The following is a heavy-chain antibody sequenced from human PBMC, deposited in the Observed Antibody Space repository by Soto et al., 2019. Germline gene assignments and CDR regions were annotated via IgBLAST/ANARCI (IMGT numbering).Heavy chain of an antibody. J-gene: IGHJ6*02. CDR2: IIPIFGTA. CDR3: AWGGIAAAHAYYYYFGLDG. V-gene: IGHV1-69*01. Sequence: QVQLVQSGAEVKKPGSSVKVSCKASGGTFSSYAISWVRQAPGQGLEWMGGIIPIFGTANYAQKFQGRVKINADESTSQAYMGAGRLRSEDTAVEYWAWGGIAAAHAYYYYFGLDGWGQGTTVTVSS. D-gene: IGHD6-13*01. CDR1: GGTFSSYA.